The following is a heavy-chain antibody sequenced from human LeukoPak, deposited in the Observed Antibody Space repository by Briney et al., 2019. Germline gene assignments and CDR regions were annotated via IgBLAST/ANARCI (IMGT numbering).Heavy chain of an antibody. CDR1: GYTFTNYH. CDR3: TRAPPGMTMMTDY. D-gene: IGHD3-22*01. V-gene: IGHV1-18*01. J-gene: IGHJ4*02. CDR2: VSTNDGNT. Sequence: ASVKVSCKASGYTFTNYHIAWVRQAPGQGLEWMGWVSTNDGNTVYAQRLQGRVTMTTDTSTSVAYMELRSLTSDDTAVYSCTRAPPGMTMMTDYWGQGTLVTVSS.